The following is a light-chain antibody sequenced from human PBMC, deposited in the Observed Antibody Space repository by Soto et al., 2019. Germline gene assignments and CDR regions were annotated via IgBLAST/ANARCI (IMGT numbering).Light chain of an antibody. J-gene: IGLJ1*01. Sequence: QSVVTQPPSVSAAPGQQVTISCSRSSSNIGNDYVSWYQQLPGTAPKLLIYDNNKRAAGIPDRFSGSESGTSATLGITGLQTGDEADYYCGRWDSRLSTYVFGTGTKVTVL. CDR1: SSNIGNDY. CDR2: DNN. CDR3: GRWDSRLSTYV. V-gene: IGLV1-51*01.